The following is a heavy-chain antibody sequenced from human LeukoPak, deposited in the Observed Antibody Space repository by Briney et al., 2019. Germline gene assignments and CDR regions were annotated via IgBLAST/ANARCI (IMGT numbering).Heavy chain of an antibody. D-gene: IGHD5-18*01. CDR3: ARSNSYGYVRTMDV. CDR1: GFTFSSYG. V-gene: IGHV3-23*01. CDR2: MSGSGGST. Sequence: GGSLRLSCAASGFTFSSYGMSWVRQAPGKGLEWVSVMSGSGGSTYYADSVKGRFIISRDNSKNTLYLQMNSLRAEDTAVYYCARSNSYGYVRTMDVWGQGTTVTVSS. J-gene: IGHJ6*02.